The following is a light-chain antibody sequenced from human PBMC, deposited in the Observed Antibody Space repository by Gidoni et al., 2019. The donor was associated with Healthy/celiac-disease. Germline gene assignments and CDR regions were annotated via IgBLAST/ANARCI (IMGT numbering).Light chain of an antibody. CDR1: QGISSL. CDR3: QQANSFPPV. J-gene: IGKJ3*01. Sequence: DIQMTQSPSSVSASVGDRVTIPRRASQGISSLLAWYQQKPGKAPKLLIYAASSLQSGVPPRFSGSGSGTDFTLTISSLQPEDFATYYCQQANSFPPVFGPGTKVDIK. CDR2: AAS. V-gene: IGKV1-12*01.